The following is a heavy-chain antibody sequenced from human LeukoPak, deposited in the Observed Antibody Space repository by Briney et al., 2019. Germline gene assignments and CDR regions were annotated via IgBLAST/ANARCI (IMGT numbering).Heavy chain of an antibody. CDR1: GFTFSSYA. J-gene: IGHJ4*02. V-gene: IGHV3-30-3*01. Sequence: PGGSLRLSCAASGFTFSSYAMHWVRQAPGKGLEWVAVISYDGSNKYYADSVKGRFTISRDNSKNTLYLQMNSLRAEDTAVYYCAREGRDSSGYYEINFDYWGQGTLVTVSS. CDR3: AREGRDSSGYYEINFDY. D-gene: IGHD3-22*01. CDR2: ISYDGSNK.